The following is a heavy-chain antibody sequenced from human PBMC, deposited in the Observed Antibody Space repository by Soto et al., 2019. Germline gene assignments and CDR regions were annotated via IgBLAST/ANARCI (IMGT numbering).Heavy chain of an antibody. CDR1: GYTFTSYG. D-gene: IGHD1-26*01. CDR2: IGAYNGNT. Sequence: ASVKVSCKASGYTFTSYGISWLRQAPGQGLEWMGWIGAYNGNTNYAQKLQGRVTMTTDTSTSTAYMELRRLRSDDTAVYYCARGAGGALYYYYGMDVWGQGTTVTVSS. J-gene: IGHJ6*02. CDR3: ARGAGGALYYYYGMDV. V-gene: IGHV1-18*04.